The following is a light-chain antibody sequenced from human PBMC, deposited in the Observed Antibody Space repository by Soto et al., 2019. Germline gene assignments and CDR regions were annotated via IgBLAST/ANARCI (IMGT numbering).Light chain of an antibody. CDR1: QGISSY. V-gene: IGKV1-8*01. Sequence: AIRMTQSPSSFSASTGDRVTVTCRASQGISSYLAWYQQKPGKAPKLLIYAASTLQSRVPSRFSGSGSGTDFTLPISCLQSEDFATYYCQQYYSYPPLTFGQGTKVEIK. J-gene: IGKJ1*01. CDR2: AAS. CDR3: QQYYSYPPLT.